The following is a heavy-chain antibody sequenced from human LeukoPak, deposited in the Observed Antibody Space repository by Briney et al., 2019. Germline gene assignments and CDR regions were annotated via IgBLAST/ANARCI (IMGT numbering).Heavy chain of an antibody. Sequence: SETLSLTCTVSGDSVASGGYYWNWIRQPPGKGLEWIGYIYYSVSTNYNLSLKSRVTISVDTSENQFSLKLTSVTAADTAVYYCARGGRGRNWFDPWGQGTRVTVSS. CDR3: ARGGRGRNWFDP. CDR2: IYYSVST. J-gene: IGHJ5*02. D-gene: IGHD3-10*01. CDR1: GDSVASGGYY. V-gene: IGHV4-61*08.